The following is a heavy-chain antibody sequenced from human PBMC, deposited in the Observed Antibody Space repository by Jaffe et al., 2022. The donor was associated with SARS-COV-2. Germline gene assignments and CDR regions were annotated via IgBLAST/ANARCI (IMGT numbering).Heavy chain of an antibody. Sequence: EVQLVQSGAEVKKPGESLKISCQTSGYSFTSFWIGWVRQMPGKGLEWVGIIYPGDSDTRYGPSFEGQVIISADKSSRTAYLQWRSLKASDTAVYFCARRDVPEYTTSAGFDFWGQGTLVTVSS. J-gene: IGHJ4*02. CDR1: GYSFTSFW. V-gene: IGHV5-51*01. D-gene: IGHD1-26*01. CDR2: IYPGDSDT. CDR3: ARRDVPEYTTSAGFDF.